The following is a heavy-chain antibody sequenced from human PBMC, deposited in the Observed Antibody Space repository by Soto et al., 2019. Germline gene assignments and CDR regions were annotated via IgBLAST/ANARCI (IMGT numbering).Heavy chain of an antibody. D-gene: IGHD2-21*02. CDR2: VFSSVSA. V-gene: IGHV4-4*07. CDR1: GVSVRSYT. CDR3: ARDGMTTGDT. Sequence: SETLSLTCIVSGVSVRSYTWSWVRQPANKGLEWIGRVFSSVSATYNPSLKSRVSITMDAPENRISLKLDSVTAADAGVYYCARDGMTTGDTWGPGTAVTVSS. J-gene: IGHJ4*02.